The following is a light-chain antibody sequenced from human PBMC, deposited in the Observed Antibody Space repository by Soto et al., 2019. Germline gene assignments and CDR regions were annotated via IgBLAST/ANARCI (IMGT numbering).Light chain of an antibody. J-gene: IGKJ5*01. CDR2: GTS. Sequence: EIVLTQSPATLSLSPGARVPLSCRARQSVSSSYLAWYQQNPGQAPRFLIYGTSSRATGIPDRFSGSGSGTDFSLTISRLEPEDFAVYYCHQYGSSITFGQGTRLEIK. V-gene: IGKV3-20*01. CDR3: HQYGSSIT. CDR1: QSVSSSY.